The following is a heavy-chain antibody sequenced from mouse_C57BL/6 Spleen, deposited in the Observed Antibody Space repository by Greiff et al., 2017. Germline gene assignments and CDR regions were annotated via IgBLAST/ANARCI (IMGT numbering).Heavy chain of an antibody. D-gene: IGHD1-1*01. CDR1: GYTFTSYW. CDR2: LYPGSGST. J-gene: IGHJ4*01. V-gene: IGHV1-55*01. Sequence: QVQLQQPGAELVKPGASVKMSCKASGYTFTSYWITWVKQRPGQGLEWIGDLYPGSGSTNYNEKFKSKATLTVDTSSSTAYMQLSSLTSEDSAVYYCARFPYYYGSSYDAMDYWGQGTSVTVSS. CDR3: ARFPYYYGSSYDAMDY.